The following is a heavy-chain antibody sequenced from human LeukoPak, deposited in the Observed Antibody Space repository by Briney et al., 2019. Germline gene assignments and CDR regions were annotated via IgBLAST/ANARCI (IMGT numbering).Heavy chain of an antibody. D-gene: IGHD6-19*01. CDR1: GFNLDAYT. V-gene: IGHV3-43*01. CDR3: AKPLNRGGWSNFDF. Sequence: GGSLRLSCAASGFNLDAYTMHWVCQRPGNILEWVSLITWDDGRTYYADSVTGRFTISRDNSKNFLHLQMNSLRTEDTALYYCAKPLNRGGWSNFDFRGQGTLVTVSS. J-gene: IGHJ4*02. CDR2: ITWDDGRT.